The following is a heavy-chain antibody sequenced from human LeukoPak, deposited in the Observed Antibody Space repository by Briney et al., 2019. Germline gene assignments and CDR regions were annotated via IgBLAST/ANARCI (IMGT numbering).Heavy chain of an antibody. V-gene: IGHV3-23*01. Sequence: GGSLRLSCAASGFTLSGYAMSWVRQAPGKGLEWVSAISDSGNTYHADSVKCRFTISRDSSKNTLFLQMNRLRPEDAAVYYCAKAPVTTCRGAYCYPFDYWGQGTLVTVSS. CDR3: AKAPVTTCRGAYCYPFDY. D-gene: IGHD2-21*01. CDR2: ISDSGNT. J-gene: IGHJ4*02. CDR1: GFTLSGYA.